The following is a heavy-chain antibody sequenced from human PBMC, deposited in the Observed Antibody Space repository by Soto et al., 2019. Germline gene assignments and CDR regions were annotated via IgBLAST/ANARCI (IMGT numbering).Heavy chain of an antibody. V-gene: IGHV3-30*03. J-gene: IGHJ4*02. D-gene: IGHD1-26*01. CDR2: ISFDGSKT. CDR1: GSTFSNYD. Sequence: PGGSLRLSCEASGSTFSNYDMDWVRQAPGKGLEWVAIISFDGSKTYYADSVKGRFTVSRDNSKNTLFLQMNSLRPDDTATYYCVRAGYSGSYAAFWGQGSLVTVSS. CDR3: VRAGYSGSYAAF.